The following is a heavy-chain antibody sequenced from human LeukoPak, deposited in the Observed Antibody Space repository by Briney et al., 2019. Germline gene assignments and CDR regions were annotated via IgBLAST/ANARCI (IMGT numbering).Heavy chain of an antibody. CDR3: ARGGAAAGTNRYLDY. CDR2: IYYSGST. J-gene: IGHJ4*02. Sequence: SETLSLTCTVSGGSISSYYWSWIRQPPGKGLEWIGYIYYSGSTNYNPSLKSRVTISVDTSKNQFSLKLSSVTAADTAAYYCARGGAAAGTNRYLDYWGQGTLVTVSS. V-gene: IGHV4-59*01. CDR1: GGSISSYY. D-gene: IGHD6-13*01.